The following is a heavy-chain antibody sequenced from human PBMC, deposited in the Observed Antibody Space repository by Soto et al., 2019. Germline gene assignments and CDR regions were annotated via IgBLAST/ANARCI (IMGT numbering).Heavy chain of an antibody. J-gene: IGHJ3*02. CDR1: GFSFNDAW. V-gene: IGHV3-15*07. D-gene: IGHD2-2*01. CDR3: ITVERGYEDI. CDR2: IKSKTDGGTL. Sequence: EVQLVESGGGLVKPGGSVRLSCATSGFSFNDAWMSWLRQAPGKGLEWVGQIKSKTDGGTLDYTAPVKNRFTISRADSKNMLSLKIDRVHTEDTVVYYCITVERGYEDIWG.